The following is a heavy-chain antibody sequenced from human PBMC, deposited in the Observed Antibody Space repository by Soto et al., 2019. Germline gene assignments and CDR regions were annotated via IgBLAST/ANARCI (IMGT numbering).Heavy chain of an antibody. CDR3: ARPKGSYSSGYYYFDY. D-gene: IGHD6-19*01. CDR2: IIPLFGTA. V-gene: IGHV1-69*01. CDR1: GGTFSTYA. J-gene: IGHJ4*02. Sequence: QVQLVQSGAEVKQPGSSVKVSCKTSGGTFSTYAIYWVRQAPGQGLEWMGAIIPLFGTADHAQKFQGRVTITADESTSTAYMELSSLRSEDTAVYYCARPKGSYSSGYYYFDYWGQGTLVTVSS.